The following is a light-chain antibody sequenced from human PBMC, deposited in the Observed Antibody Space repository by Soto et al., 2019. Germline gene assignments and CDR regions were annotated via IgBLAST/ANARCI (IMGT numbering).Light chain of an antibody. CDR1: AYDIGISY. CDR2: DTN. Sequence: QSVLTQPPSVSAAPGQSVTISCSGGAYDIGISYLSWYQHFPGAAPKLVIYDTNKRPSGIPDRFSGSKSGTSATLGITGLQTGDEADDYCATWDSGLSKLLFGGGTKLTVL. J-gene: IGLJ2*01. V-gene: IGLV1-51*01. CDR3: ATWDSGLSKLL.